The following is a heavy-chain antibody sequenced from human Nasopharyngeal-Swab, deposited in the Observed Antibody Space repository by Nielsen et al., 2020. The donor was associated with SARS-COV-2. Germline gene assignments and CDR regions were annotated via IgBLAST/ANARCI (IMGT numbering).Heavy chain of an antibody. J-gene: IGHJ4*02. CDR2: ITKDGTTT. Sequence: SLKISSAASYLSNNWVRCVLQAPRERRVGGSRITKDGTTTTYADAVKGGFTISRDNAKNTLYLQMNSLRAEDTAVYYCRVDIVGATGFDYWGQGTLVTVSS. CDR1: YLSNNW. V-gene: IGHV3-74*03. D-gene: IGHD1-26*01. CDR3: RVDIVGATGFDY.